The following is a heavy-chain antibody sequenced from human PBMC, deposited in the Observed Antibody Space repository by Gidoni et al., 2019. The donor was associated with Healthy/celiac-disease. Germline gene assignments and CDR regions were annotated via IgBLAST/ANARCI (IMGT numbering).Heavy chain of an antibody. CDR1: GYTFTGYY. CDR2: INPNSGGT. CDR3: ARALRITGTRGWFDP. Sequence: QVQLVQSGAEVKKPGASVQVSCKASGYTFTGYYMHWVRQAPGQGLEWMGRINPNSGGTNYAQKFQGRVTMTRDTSISTAYMELSRLRSDDTAVYYCARALRITGTRGWFDPWGQRTLVTVSS. J-gene: IGHJ5*02. V-gene: IGHV1-2*06. D-gene: IGHD1-20*01.